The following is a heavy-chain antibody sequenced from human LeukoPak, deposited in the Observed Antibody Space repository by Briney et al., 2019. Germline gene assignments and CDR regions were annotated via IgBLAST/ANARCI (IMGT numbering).Heavy chain of an antibody. CDR3: VRWADTPFDY. CDR2: MKPNNGKT. D-gene: IGHD5-18*01. J-gene: IGHJ4*02. CDR1: GYSFTSHD. V-gene: IGHV1-8*01. Sequence: ASVKVSCKASGYSFTSHDINWVRQATGQGLERMGWMKPNNGKTGYAQKFQGRVTMTSDTSISTAYMEPSSLKSEDTAVYYCVRWADTPFDYWGQGTLVTVSS.